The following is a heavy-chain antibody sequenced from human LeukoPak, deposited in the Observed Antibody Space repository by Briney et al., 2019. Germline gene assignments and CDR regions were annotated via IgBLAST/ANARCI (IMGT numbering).Heavy chain of an antibody. V-gene: IGHV3-48*01. D-gene: IGHD3-3*01. J-gene: IGHJ4*02. CDR1: GFTFSSYS. Sequence: PGGSLRLSCAASGFTFSSYSMNWVRQAPGKGLEWVSYISSSSSTIYYADSVKGRFTISRDNSKNTLYLQMNSLRAEDTAVYYCAKDKDLDDYDFWSGDHYRPINSAGDYWGQGTLVTVSS. CDR2: ISSSSSTI. CDR3: AKDKDLDDYDFWSGDHYRPINSAGDY.